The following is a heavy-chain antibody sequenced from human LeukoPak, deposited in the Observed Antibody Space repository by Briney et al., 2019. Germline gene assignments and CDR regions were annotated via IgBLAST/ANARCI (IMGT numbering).Heavy chain of an antibody. CDR2: IYYSGST. D-gene: IGHD3-10*01. Sequence: SETLSLTCTVSGGSISSSSYYWGWIRQPPGKGLEWIGSIYYSGSTYYNPSLKSRVTISVDTSKNQFSLKLSSVTAADTAVYYCAREMVRGVTGIWGQGTMVTVSS. J-gene: IGHJ3*02. CDR1: GGSISSSSYY. V-gene: IGHV4-39*07. CDR3: AREMVRGVTGI.